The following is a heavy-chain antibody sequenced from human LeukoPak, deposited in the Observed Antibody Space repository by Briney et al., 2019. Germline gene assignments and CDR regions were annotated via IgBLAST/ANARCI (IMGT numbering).Heavy chain of an antibody. J-gene: IGHJ4*02. CDR2: ISGSGGST. V-gene: IGHV3-23*01. CDR1: GFTFSSYA. Sequence: PGGSLRLSCAASGFTFSSYAMSWVRQAPGKGLEWVSTISGSGGSTFYADSVKGRFTISRDNSKNTLYLQMKSLRAEDTAVHYCAKAPYCSGVSCYLYYFDDWGQGTLVTVSS. CDR3: AKAPYCSGVSCYLYYFDD. D-gene: IGHD2-15*01.